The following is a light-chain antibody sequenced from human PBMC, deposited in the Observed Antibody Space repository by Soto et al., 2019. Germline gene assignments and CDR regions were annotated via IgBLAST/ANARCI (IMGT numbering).Light chain of an antibody. V-gene: IGKV1-5*01. Sequence: DIQMTQSPSTLSASVGDIGTITCRASQSISRWLAWYQQKPGKAPNLLIYDASSLESGVPSRFSGSGSGTEFTLTISSLQPEDFATYYCQQYSSDSPYTFGQGTKLEIK. CDR3: QQYSSDSPYT. CDR2: DAS. J-gene: IGKJ2*01. CDR1: QSISRW.